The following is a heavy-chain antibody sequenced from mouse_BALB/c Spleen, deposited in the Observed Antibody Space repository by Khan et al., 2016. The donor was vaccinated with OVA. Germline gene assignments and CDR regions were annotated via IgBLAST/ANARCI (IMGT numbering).Heavy chain of an antibody. CDR3: ARTARIKY. J-gene: IGHJ2*01. CDR2: MSYSGST. D-gene: IGHD1-2*01. V-gene: IGHV3-2*02. CDR1: GYSITSGYG. Sequence: EVKLLESGPGLVKPSQSLSLTCTVTGYSITSGYGWNWIRQFPGYKLEWMGYMSYSGSTNYNPSLKSRISITRDTSKNQFFLQLNSVTTEDTATYYCARTARIKYWGQGTTLTVSS.